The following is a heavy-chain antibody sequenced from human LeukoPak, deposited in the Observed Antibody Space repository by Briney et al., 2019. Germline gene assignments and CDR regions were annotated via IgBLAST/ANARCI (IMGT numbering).Heavy chain of an antibody. CDR2: IYYSGST. Sequence: SETLSLTCTVSGGSISSSSYYWSWIRQPPGKGLEWIGYIYYSGSTNYNPSLKSRVTISVDTSKNQFSLKLSSVTAADTAVYYCARVKRSGWLPVYYYYYMDVWGKGTTVTISS. CDR1: GGSISSSSYY. D-gene: IGHD6-19*01. V-gene: IGHV4-61*01. J-gene: IGHJ6*03. CDR3: ARVKRSGWLPVYYYYYMDV.